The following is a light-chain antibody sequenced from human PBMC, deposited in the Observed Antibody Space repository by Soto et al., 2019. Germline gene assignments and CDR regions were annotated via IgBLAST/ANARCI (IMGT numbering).Light chain of an antibody. CDR3: QQTYSTPGWT. CDR1: QTITSD. J-gene: IGKJ1*01. V-gene: IGKV1-39*01. CDR2: AAS. Sequence: DIQMTQSPSTLSGSVVDRVTITCRASQTITSDLNWYQQRPGKAPKLLIYAASNLQSGVPSRFSGSGSGTDFTFIISSLQPEDSATYYCQQTYSTPGWTFGQGTKVDIK.